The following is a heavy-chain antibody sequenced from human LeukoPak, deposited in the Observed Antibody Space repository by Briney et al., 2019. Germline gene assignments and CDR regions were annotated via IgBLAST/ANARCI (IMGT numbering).Heavy chain of an antibody. CDR2: IKQDGSEK. V-gene: IGHV3-7*01. D-gene: IGHD5-18*01. J-gene: IGHJ4*02. Sequence: GGSLRLSCAASGFTFSTYWMSWVRQAPGKGLEWVANIKQDGSEKYYVDSVKGRFTISRGNAKNSLYLQMNSLRAEDTAVYYCATTGYSYGYDIDYWGQGTLVTVSS. CDR3: ATTGYSYGYDIDY. CDR1: GFTFSTYW.